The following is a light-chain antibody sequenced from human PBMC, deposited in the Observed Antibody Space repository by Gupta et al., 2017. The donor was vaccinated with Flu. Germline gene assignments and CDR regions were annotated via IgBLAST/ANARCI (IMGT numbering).Light chain of an antibody. V-gene: IGKV1-39*01. CDR2: AAS. CDR3: QQSDSTPMT. CDR1: QSVRGY. J-gene: IGKJ2*01. Sequence: DVQMTQSPSSLSASVGDRVTITCRASQSVRGYLNWYQQKPGRAPNLLIYAASSVQSGVPSRFSGSGSGTDFTLTISRLQTEDFATYYCQQSDSTPMTFGQGTKLVIK.